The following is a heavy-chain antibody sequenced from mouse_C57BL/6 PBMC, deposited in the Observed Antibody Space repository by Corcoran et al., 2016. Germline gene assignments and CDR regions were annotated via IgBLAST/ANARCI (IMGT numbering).Heavy chain of an antibody. CDR1: GYTFTDYY. J-gene: IGHJ4*01. CDR2: IYPGSGNT. D-gene: IGHD1-1*01. CDR3: ARSYYGAMDY. Sequence: QVQLKQSGAELVRPGASVQLSCKASGYTFTDYYINWVKQRPGQGLEWIARIYPGSGNTYYNEKFKGKATLTAEKSSSTAYMQLSSLTSEDSAVYFCARSYYGAMDYWGQGTSVTVSS. V-gene: IGHV1-76*01.